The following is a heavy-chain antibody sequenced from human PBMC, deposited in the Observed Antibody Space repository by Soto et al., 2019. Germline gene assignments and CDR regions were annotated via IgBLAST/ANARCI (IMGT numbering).Heavy chain of an antibody. CDR3: ARCHLYCSSTSCYYYYYYYMDV. V-gene: IGHV3-21*01. D-gene: IGHD2-2*01. CDR1: GFTFSSYS. Sequence: PGGSLRLSCAASGFTFSSYSMNWVRQAPGKGLEWDSSISSSSSYIYYADSVKGRFTISRDNAKNSLYLQMNSLRAEDTAVYYCARCHLYCSSTSCYYYYYYYMDVWGKGTTVTVSS. CDR2: ISSSSSYI. J-gene: IGHJ6*03.